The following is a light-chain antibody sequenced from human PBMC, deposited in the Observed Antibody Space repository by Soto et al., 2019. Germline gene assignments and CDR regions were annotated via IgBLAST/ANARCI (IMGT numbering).Light chain of an antibody. CDR3: QSYDSSLSGSGV. J-gene: IGLJ1*01. CDR1: SSNIGAGYD. CDR2: GNS. V-gene: IGLV1-40*01. Sequence: QSVLTQPPSVSGAPGQRVTISCTGGSSNIGAGYDVHWYQQLPGPAPKLLIYGNSNRPSGVPDRFSGSKSGTSASLAITGLQAEDETDYYCQSYDSSLSGSGVFGTGTKLTVL.